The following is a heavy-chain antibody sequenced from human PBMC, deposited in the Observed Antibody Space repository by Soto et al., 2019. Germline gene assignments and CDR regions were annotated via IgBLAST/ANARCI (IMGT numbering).Heavy chain of an antibody. Sequence: VASVKVSCKASGGTFSSYAISWVRQAPGQGLEWMGGIIPIFGTANYAQKFQGRVTITADESTRTAYMELSSLRSEDTAVYYCARVVGATNLYYYYGMDVWGQGTTVTVSS. CDR1: GGTFSSYA. CDR2: IIPIFGTA. J-gene: IGHJ6*02. D-gene: IGHD1-26*01. V-gene: IGHV1-69*13. CDR3: ARVVGATNLYYYYGMDV.